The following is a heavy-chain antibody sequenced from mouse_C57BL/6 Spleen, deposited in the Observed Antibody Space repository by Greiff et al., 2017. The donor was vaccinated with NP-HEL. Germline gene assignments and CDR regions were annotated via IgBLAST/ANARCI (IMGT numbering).Heavy chain of an antibody. CDR3: TGPGTPFAY. D-gene: IGHD4-1*01. J-gene: IGHJ3*01. CDR1: GFTFSNYW. V-gene: IGHV6-3*01. CDR2: IRLKSDNYAT. Sequence: EVQGVESGGGLVQPGGSMKLSCVASGFTFSNYWMNWVRQSPEKGLEWVAQIRLKSDNYATHYAESVKGRFTISRDDSKSSVYLQMNNLRAEDTGIYYCTGPGTPFAYWGQGTLVTVSA.